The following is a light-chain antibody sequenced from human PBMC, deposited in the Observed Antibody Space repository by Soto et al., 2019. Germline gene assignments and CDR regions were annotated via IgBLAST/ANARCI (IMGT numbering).Light chain of an antibody. Sequence: DIQMTQSPSSLSASVGDRVTITCRASQSISSYLNWYQQKPGKAPKLLIYAASSLQSGVPSRLSGSGSWTDFTLTISSLQPEDSATYNWQQGYNTPQSTFGGGTKVEIK. CDR1: QSISSY. CDR2: AAS. CDR3: QQGYNTPQST. J-gene: IGKJ4*01. V-gene: IGKV1-39*01.